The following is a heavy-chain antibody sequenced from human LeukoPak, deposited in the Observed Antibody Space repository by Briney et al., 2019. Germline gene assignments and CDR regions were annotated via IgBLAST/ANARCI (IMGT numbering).Heavy chain of an antibody. CDR3: ASLTMVRGPVGY. J-gene: IGHJ4*02. D-gene: IGHD3-10*01. V-gene: IGHV4-59*01. Sequence: TTSETLSLTCTVSGGSISSYYWSWIRQPPGKGLEWIGYIYYSGSTNYNPSLKSRVTISVDTSKNQFSLKLSSVTAADTAVYYCASLTMVRGPVGYWGQGTLVTVSS. CDR2: IYYSGST. CDR1: GGSISSYY.